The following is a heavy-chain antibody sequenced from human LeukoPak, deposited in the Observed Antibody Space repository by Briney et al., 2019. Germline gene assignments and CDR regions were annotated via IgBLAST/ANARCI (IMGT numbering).Heavy chain of an antibody. CDR1: GFTFSSYA. CDR3: AKDLARGVRGVHDYYGMDV. Sequence: GGSLRLSCAASGFTFSSYAMSWVRQAPGKGLEWVSAISGSGGSTYYADFVKGRFTISRDNSNNTLYLQMNSLRAEDTAVYYCAKDLARGVRGVHDYYGMDVWGQGTTVTVSS. D-gene: IGHD3-10*01. V-gene: IGHV3-23*01. J-gene: IGHJ6*02. CDR2: ISGSGGST.